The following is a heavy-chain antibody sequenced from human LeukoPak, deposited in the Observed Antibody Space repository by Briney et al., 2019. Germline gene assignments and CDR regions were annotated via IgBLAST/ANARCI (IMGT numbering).Heavy chain of an antibody. CDR2: ISSDNGIP. CDR1: GKTDNKFG. V-gene: IGHV1-18*01. J-gene: IGHJ6*04. D-gene: IGHD2-2*01. CDR3: ANVAKGRFFFYHMDV. Sequence: ASVKGSCKASGKTDNKFGVTWVRQATGQGLEWIGWISSDNGIPRYADKFQDRVTISADTSTTTAYIEMRSLTYDDTAVYFCANVAKGRFFFYHMDVWGKGTTVTVSS.